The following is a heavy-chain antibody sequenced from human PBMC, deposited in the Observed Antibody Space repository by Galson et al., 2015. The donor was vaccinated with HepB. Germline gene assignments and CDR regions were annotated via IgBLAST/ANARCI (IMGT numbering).Heavy chain of an antibody. Sequence: SLRLSCAASGITFSSYAMSWVRQAPGKGLEWVSAISGSGGTTYYADSVKGRFTISRDNSKNTLYLQMNSLRAEDTAIYYCAKGSESIVGPNWFDPWGQGTLVTVSS. V-gene: IGHV3-23*01. D-gene: IGHD1-26*01. J-gene: IGHJ5*02. CDR3: AKGSESIVGPNWFDP. CDR2: ISGSGGTT. CDR1: GITFSSYA.